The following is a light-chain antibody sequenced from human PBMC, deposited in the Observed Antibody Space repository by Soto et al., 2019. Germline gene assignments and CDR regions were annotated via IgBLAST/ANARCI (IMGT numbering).Light chain of an antibody. CDR3: SSYTGNTPFFV. CDR2: EVS. J-gene: IGLJ1*01. Sequence: QSALTQPASVSGSDGQSITISCTGTSSDVGGYNYVSRYQQRPGKAPKLMIFEVSNRPSGVSNRFSGSKSDNTASLTISGLQGDDEADYYCSSYTGNTPFFVFGTGTKVTVL. V-gene: IGLV2-14*01. CDR1: SSDVGGYNY.